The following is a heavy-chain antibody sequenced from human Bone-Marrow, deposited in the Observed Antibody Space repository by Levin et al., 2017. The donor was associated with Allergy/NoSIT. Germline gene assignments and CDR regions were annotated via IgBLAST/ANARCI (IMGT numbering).Heavy chain of an antibody. CDR3: ARRYFDWLFYFDI. J-gene: IGHJ3*02. CDR1: GYSFTSYW. CDR2: IYPGDSDT. D-gene: IGHD3-9*01. Sequence: ASVKVSCKGSGYSFTSYWIGWVRQMPGKGLEWMGIIYPGDSDTRYSPSFQGQVTISADKSISTAYPQWSSLKASDTAMYYCARRYFDWLFYFDIWGQGTMVTVSS. V-gene: IGHV5-51*01.